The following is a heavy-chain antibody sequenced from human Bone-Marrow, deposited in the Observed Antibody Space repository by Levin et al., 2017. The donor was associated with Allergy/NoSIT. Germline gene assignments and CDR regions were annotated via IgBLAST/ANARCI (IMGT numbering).Heavy chain of an antibody. CDR3: ARGNGRITIFGLVTNYVMVDY. CDR1: AFTFSTYV. CDR2: IGANGGNT. J-gene: IGHJ4*02. Sequence: PGGSLRLSCAASAFTFSTYVMIWVRQAPGKGLEWVSSIGANGGNTYYADSVRGRFTISRDNSKNTLYLQMTSLRAEDTAVYYCARGNGRITIFGLVTNYVMVDYWGQGTLVTVSS. D-gene: IGHD3-3*01. V-gene: IGHV3-23*01.